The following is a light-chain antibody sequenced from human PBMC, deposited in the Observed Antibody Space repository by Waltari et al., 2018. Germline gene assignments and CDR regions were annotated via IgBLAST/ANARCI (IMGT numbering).Light chain of an antibody. CDR1: QNINNW. CDR3: QHYASAPYS. CDR2: KTS. Sequence: DIQLTQSPPSLSASVGDRVTITCRTSQNINNWMAWYQQKPGKAPKLLIYKTSSLQSGVPSRFSGSGSGTDFTLIIGGLLPEDFASYYCQHYASAPYSFGQGTTLEIK. V-gene: IGKV1-5*03. J-gene: IGKJ2*03.